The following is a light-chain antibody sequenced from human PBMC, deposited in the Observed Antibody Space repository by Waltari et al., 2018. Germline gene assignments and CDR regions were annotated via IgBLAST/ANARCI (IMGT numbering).Light chain of an antibody. Sequence: QSALAQPASVSGSPGQSITISCTVTSSDVGGYNYVSWYQQHPGKAPKLMIYDVSKRPSGVSNRFSGSKSGNTASLTISGLQAEDEADYYCCSYAGSSTLYVFGTGTKVTVL. CDR3: CSYAGSSTLYV. J-gene: IGLJ1*01. V-gene: IGLV2-23*02. CDR2: DVS. CDR1: SSDVGGYNY.